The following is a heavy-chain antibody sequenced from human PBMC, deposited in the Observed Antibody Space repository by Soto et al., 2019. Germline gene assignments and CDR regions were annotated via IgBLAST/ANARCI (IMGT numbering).Heavy chain of an antibody. Sequence: SETLSLTCTVSGFSISSYYWSWIRQPPGKGLEWIGYIYYSGSTNYNPSLKSRATISVDTSKNQLSLKLSSVTAADTAVYYCARRYGYYFDYWGQETLVTVSS. CDR2: IYYSGST. J-gene: IGHJ4*02. CDR1: GFSISSYY. V-gene: IGHV4-59*08. CDR3: ARRYGYYFDY. D-gene: IGHD4-17*01.